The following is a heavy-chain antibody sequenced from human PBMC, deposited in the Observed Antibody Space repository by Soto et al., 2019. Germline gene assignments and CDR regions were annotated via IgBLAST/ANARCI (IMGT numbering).Heavy chain of an antibody. CDR3: TRVLYASAWYGIDY. J-gene: IGHJ4*02. CDR2: IYPGDSDT. D-gene: IGHD6-19*01. Sequence: GESLKISCKSSGYNLYSYWIGWVRQMPGKGLEWMGIIYPGDSDTRYSPSFQGHVTISADKSLSTAYLQWSSVKASDTAIYYCTRVLYASAWYGIDYWGQGTAVTVSS. CDR1: GYNLYSYW. V-gene: IGHV5-51*01.